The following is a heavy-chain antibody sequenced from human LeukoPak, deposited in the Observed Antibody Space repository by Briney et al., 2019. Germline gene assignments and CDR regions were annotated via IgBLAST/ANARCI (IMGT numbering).Heavy chain of an antibody. D-gene: IGHD3-22*01. Sequence: GGSLRLSCAASGFTFSSYSMNWVRQAPGKGLEWVSSISSSSSYIYYADSVKGRFTISRDNSKSTLSLQMNSLRAEDTAVYYCAREGYYYDSSGYQYYFDNWGQGTLVTVSS. V-gene: IGHV3-21*01. CDR1: GFTFSSYS. J-gene: IGHJ4*02. CDR2: ISSSSSYI. CDR3: AREGYYYDSSGYQYYFDN.